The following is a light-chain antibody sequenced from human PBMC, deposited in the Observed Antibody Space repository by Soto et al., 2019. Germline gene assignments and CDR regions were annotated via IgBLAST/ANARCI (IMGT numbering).Light chain of an antibody. V-gene: IGLV2-11*01. J-gene: IGLJ1*01. CDR3: SSYAGSYTGV. Sequence: QSALTQPRSVSGSPGQSVTISCTGTSSDVGGYNFVSWYHQHPGKAPKLMIFDVSERPSGVPDRFSGSKSGNTASLTISGLQAEDEADYFCSSYAGSYTGVFGTGTKLTVL. CDR2: DVS. CDR1: SSDVGGYNF.